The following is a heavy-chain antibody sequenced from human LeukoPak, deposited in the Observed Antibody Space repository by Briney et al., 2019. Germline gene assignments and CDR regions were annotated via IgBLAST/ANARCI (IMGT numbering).Heavy chain of an antibody. J-gene: IGHJ4*02. D-gene: IGHD3-10*01. CDR1: GGSISSSSYY. Sequence: PSETLSLTCTVSGGSISSSSYYWGWIRQPPGKGLEWIGSIYYSGSTYYNPSLKSRVTISVDTSKNQFSLKLSSVTAADTAVYYCARLNYYGPGSYPFDYWGQGTLVTVSS. V-gene: IGHV4-39*07. CDR3: ARLNYYGPGSYPFDY. CDR2: IYYSGST.